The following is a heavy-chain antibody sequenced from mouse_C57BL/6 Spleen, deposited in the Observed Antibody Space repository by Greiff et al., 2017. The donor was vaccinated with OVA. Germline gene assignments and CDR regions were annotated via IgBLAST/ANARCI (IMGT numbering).Heavy chain of an antibody. CDR3: TTDYGSSYDFDD. Sequence: VQLKQSGAELVRPGASVKLSCTASGFNIKDDYMHWVKQRPEQGLEWIGWIDPENGDTEYASKFQGKATITADTSSNTAYLQLSSLTSEDTAVYYCTTDYGSSYDFDDWGQGTTLTVSS. J-gene: IGHJ2*01. D-gene: IGHD1-1*01. CDR2: IDPENGDT. CDR1: GFNIKDDY. V-gene: IGHV14-4*01.